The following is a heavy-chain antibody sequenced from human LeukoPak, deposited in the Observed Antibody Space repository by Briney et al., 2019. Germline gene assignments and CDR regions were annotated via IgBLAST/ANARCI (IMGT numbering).Heavy chain of an antibody. Sequence: GGSLRLSCAASGFTFSSYGMSWVRQAPGKGLEWVSAISGSGGSTYYADSVKGRFTISRDNAKNSLYLQMNSLRAEDTAVYYCAREYGSGSYSYDYWGQGTLVTVSS. D-gene: IGHD3-10*01. CDR2: ISGSGGST. J-gene: IGHJ4*02. CDR3: AREYGSGSYSYDY. V-gene: IGHV3-23*01. CDR1: GFTFSSYG.